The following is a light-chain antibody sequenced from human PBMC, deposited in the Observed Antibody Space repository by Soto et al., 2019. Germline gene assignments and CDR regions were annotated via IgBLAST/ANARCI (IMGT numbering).Light chain of an antibody. Sequence: QSALTQPPSASGSPGQSVTISCTGTSSDVGGYNDVSWYQQHPGKAPKLMIYEVSKRPSGVPDRFSGSKSGNTASLTVSGLQAEDEADYYCSSYAGSLVVFGGGTKLTVL. CDR3: SSYAGSLVV. J-gene: IGLJ2*01. CDR1: SSDVGGYND. V-gene: IGLV2-8*01. CDR2: EVS.